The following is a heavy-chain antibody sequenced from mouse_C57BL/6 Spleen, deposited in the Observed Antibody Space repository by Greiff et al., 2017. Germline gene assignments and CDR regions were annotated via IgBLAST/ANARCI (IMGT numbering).Heavy chain of an antibody. V-gene: IGHV1S26*01. CDR1: GYTFTSYT. CDR2: INPISGYT. D-gene: IGHD4-1*01. Sequence: VQLQQPGAELVKPGASVKLSCKASGYTFTSYTMHWVKQRPGQGLEWIGYINPISGYTKSNQKFKDKATLTADKSSSTAYMQLSSLTSEDSAVYYCARRELTYYFDYWGQGTTLTVSS. CDR3: ARRELTYYFDY. J-gene: IGHJ2*01.